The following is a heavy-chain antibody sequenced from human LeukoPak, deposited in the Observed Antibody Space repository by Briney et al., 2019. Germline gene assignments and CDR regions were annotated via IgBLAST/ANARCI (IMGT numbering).Heavy chain of an antibody. CDR1: GGSFSGYY. J-gene: IGHJ6*03. CDR3: ASRGGYKFRFTVYYYYYMDV. Sequence: SETLSLTCAVYGGSFSGYYWSWIRQPPGKGLEWIGEINHRGNTNYNPSLKSRVTISVDTSKNQFSLKLSSVTAADTAVYYCASRGGYKFRFTVYYYYYMDVWGNGTTVTVSS. D-gene: IGHD5-24*01. CDR2: INHRGNT. V-gene: IGHV4-34*01.